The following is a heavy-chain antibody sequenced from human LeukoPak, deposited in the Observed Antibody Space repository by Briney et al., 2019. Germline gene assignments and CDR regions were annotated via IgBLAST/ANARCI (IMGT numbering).Heavy chain of an antibody. CDR1: GGTFSSYT. Sequence: GASVKVSCKASGGTFSSYTISWVRQAPGQGLEWMGRIIPILGIANYAQKFQGRVTITADKSTSTAYMELSSLRSEDTAVYYCARGNRLYSSSWSSLPSDIWGQGTMVTVSS. V-gene: IGHV1-69*02. J-gene: IGHJ3*02. D-gene: IGHD6-13*01. CDR3: ARGNRLYSSSWSSLPSDI. CDR2: IIPILGIA.